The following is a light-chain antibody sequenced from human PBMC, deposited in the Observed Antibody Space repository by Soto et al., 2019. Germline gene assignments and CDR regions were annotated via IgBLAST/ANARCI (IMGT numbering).Light chain of an antibody. CDR1: SSDLGGYNY. CDR3: SSYSSTRTTNV. J-gene: IGLJ1*01. V-gene: IGLV2-14*01. Sequence: QSALTQPASVSGSPGQSITISCTGTSSDLGGYNYVSWYQQHPGKAPKLMIYDISNRPSGVSNRFSGSKSGNTASLTISGLQAEDEADYYCSSYSSTRTTNVFGTGTKVTVL. CDR2: DIS.